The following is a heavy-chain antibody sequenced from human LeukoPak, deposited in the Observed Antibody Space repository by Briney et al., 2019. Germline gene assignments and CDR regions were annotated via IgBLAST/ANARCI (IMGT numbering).Heavy chain of an antibody. CDR3: AKSEGGVNTAMAY. Sequence: GGSLRLSCAASGFTFSTYAMSWVRQAPGKGLEWVPVISGSGGNTYYPDSVKGRFTISRDNSENTLYLQMNSLRAEDTAVYYCAKSEGGVNTAMAYWGQGTLVTVSS. CDR2: ISGSGGNT. V-gene: IGHV3-23*01. CDR1: GFTFSTYA. J-gene: IGHJ4*02. D-gene: IGHD5-18*01.